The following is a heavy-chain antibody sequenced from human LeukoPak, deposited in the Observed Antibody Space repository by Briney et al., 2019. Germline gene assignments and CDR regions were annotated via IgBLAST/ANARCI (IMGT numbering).Heavy chain of an antibody. CDR2: IIPILGIA. CDR1: GGTFSSYA. Sequence: SVKVSCKASGGTFSSYAISWVRQAPGQGLEWMGRIIPILGIANYAQKFQGRVTITADESTGTAYMELSSLRSEDTAVYYCARQDTSGYYLDYWGQGTLVTVSS. V-gene: IGHV1-69*04. CDR3: ARQDTSGYYLDY. J-gene: IGHJ4*02. D-gene: IGHD3-22*01.